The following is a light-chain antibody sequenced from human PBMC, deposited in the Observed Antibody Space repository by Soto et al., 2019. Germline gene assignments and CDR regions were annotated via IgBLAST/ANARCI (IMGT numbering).Light chain of an antibody. Sequence: QAVVTQPPSASGTPGQRVIISCSGSSSNIGSNSVIWYQQLPGTAPKLLIYSDNQRPSGVPARFSVSKSGTSASLAVSGLQSEDEAEYSCTTWDDSLNGPVLGGGTKLTVL. CDR1: SSNIGSNS. CDR3: TTWDDSLNGPV. CDR2: SDN. J-gene: IGLJ3*02. V-gene: IGLV1-44*01.